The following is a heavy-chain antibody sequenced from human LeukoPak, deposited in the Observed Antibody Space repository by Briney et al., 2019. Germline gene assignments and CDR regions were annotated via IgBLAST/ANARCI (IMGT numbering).Heavy chain of an antibody. CDR2: ISSSSSYI. D-gene: IGHD1-26*01. CDR1: GFTFSSYG. V-gene: IGHV3-21*01. J-gene: IGHJ4*02. Sequence: GGSLRLSCAASGFTFSSYGMHWVRQAPGKGLEWVSSISSSSSYIYYADSVKGRFTISRDNAKNSLYLQMNSLRAEDTAVYYCAREGNSDFDYWGQGTLVTVSS. CDR3: AREGNSDFDY.